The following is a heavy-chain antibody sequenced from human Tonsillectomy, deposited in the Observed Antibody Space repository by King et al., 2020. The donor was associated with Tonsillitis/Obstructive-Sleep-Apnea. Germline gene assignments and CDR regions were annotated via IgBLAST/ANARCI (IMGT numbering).Heavy chain of an antibody. J-gene: IGHJ4*02. CDR1: GFTFSSFW. CDR3: IRVPALYNYSTSYYFAY. V-gene: IGHV3-74*01. CDR2: VDREGTNT. D-gene: IGHD1-20*01. Sequence: VQLVESGGGLIQPGRSLRLSCAASGFTFSSFWMHWVRQAPGMGLVWVALVDREGTNTEYADSVKGRFTISRDNARNTVFLQMNSLRPEDTAVYYCIRVPALYNYSTSYYFAYWGQATPATVSS.